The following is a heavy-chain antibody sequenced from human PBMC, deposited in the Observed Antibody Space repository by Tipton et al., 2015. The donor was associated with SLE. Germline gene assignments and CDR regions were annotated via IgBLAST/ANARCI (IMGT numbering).Heavy chain of an antibody. V-gene: IGHV4-34*01. CDR1: GGSFSGYY. CDR3: ARDSSEGHSWFDY. J-gene: IGHJ4*02. Sequence: LRLSCAVYGGSFSGYYWSWIRQPPGKGLEWIGEINHSGSTNCNPSFKSRVTISVDTSKNQFSLKLSSVTAADTAVYYCARDSSEGHSWFDYWGQGTLVTFSS. CDR2: INHSGST. D-gene: IGHD6-13*01.